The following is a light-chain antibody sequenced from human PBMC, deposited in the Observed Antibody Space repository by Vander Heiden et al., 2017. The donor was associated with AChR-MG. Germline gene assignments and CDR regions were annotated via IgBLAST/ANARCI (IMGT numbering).Light chain of an antibody. Sequence: DIQLTQSLSFLSASVSDRVTITCRATQGISSYLAWYQQKPGKAPKLLIYDASTLQSGVPSRFSGSGSGTEFTLKISSLQPEDFATYYCQQLNSYPITFGQGTRLEIK. CDR3: QQLNSYPIT. CDR2: DAS. V-gene: IGKV1-9*01. CDR1: QGISSY. J-gene: IGKJ5*01.